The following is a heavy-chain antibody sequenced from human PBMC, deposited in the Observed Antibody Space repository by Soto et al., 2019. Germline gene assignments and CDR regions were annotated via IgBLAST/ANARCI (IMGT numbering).Heavy chain of an antibody. CDR3: ARTKGSGWCH. CDR2: IKQDGSEK. J-gene: IGHJ4*02. Sequence: EVQLVESGGGLVQPGGSLRLSCAASGFTFSSYWMSWVRQAPGKGLEWVANIKQDGSEKYSVDSVKGRFTISRDNAKNTLYLQMNSLRAEDTAGYYCARTKGSGWCHWGQGTLVTVSS. D-gene: IGHD6-19*01. V-gene: IGHV3-7*05. CDR1: GFTFSSYW.